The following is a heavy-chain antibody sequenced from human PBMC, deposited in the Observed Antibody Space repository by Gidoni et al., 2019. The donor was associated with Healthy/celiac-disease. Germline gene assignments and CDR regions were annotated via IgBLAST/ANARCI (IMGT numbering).Heavy chain of an antibody. CDR2: ISSSGSTK. V-gene: IGHV3-48*03. J-gene: IGHJ4*02. CDR3: ARRGGTSPDY. CDR1: GFTFSSYE. Sequence: EVQLVESGGGLVQPGGSLRLSCAASGFTFSSYEMNWVRQAPGKGLEWFSYISSSGSTKYYADSVKGRFTIARDNAKNSLYLQMNSLRAEDTAVYYCARRGGTSPDYWGQGTLVTVSS. D-gene: IGHD2-2*01.